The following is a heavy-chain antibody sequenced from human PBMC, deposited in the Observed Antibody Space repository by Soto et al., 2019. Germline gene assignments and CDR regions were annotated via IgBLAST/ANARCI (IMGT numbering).Heavy chain of an antibody. D-gene: IGHD6-13*01. V-gene: IGHV4-31*03. Sequence: QVQLQESGPRLVTPSQTLSLTCTVPGGSISSGDYYWSWIRQHPGKGLEWIGHIYDSGGTYYNPSLRSRVTISVDTSKSHFSLNLSSVTAADTAVYYCARGIATAGYYYYYGMDVWGQGTTVTVSS. CDR3: ARGIATAGYYYYYGMDV. CDR2: IYDSGGT. CDR1: GGSISSGDYY. J-gene: IGHJ6*02.